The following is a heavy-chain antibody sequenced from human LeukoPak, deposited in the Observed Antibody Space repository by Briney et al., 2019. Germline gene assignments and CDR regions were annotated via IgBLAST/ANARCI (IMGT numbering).Heavy chain of an antibody. V-gene: IGHV3-21*01. CDR1: GFTFSSYS. CDR3: ARADSSSADFDY. CDR2: ISSSSSYI. J-gene: IGHJ4*02. Sequence: GGSLRLSCAASGFTFSSYSMNWVRQAPGKGLEWVSSISSSSSYIYYADSVKGRFTISRDNAKNSLYLQMNSLRAEDTAVYYCARADSSSADFDYWGQGTLVTVSS. D-gene: IGHD6-6*01.